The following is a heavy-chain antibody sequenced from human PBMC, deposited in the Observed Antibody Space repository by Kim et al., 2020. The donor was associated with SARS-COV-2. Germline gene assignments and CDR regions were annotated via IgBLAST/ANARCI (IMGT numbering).Heavy chain of an antibody. D-gene: IGHD3-22*01. V-gene: IGHV4-30-2*05. CDR3: ARGVVITGHHYYFGMDV. Sequence: LKSRITISVDTSKNQFSLKLSSVTAADTAVYYCARGVVITGHHYYFGMDVWGPGATVIVSS. J-gene: IGHJ6*02.